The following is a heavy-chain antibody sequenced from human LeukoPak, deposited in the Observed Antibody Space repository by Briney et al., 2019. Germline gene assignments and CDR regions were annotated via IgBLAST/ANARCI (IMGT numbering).Heavy chain of an antibody. CDR2: FTSRSRNI. V-gene: IGHV3-21*06. Sequence: KAGGSLRLSCAASGFTFSSYSMTWVRQAPGKGLEWLSSFTSRSRNIYYADSVKGRFTISRDNAKNLLYLQMNSLRAEDTAIYYCARDTSGGIAARPYFDYWGQGTLVTVSS. CDR1: GFTFSSYS. CDR3: ARDTSGGIAARPYFDY. J-gene: IGHJ4*02. D-gene: IGHD6-6*01.